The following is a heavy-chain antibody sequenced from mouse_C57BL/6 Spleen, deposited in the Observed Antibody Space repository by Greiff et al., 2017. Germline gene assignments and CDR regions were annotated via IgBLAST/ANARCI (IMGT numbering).Heavy chain of an antibody. CDR2: IDPSDSYT. CDR1: GYTFTSYW. Sequence: QVQLQQPGAELVMPGASVKLSCKASGYTFTSYWMHWVKQRPGQGLEWIGEIDPSDSYTNYNQKFKGKSTLTVDKSSSTAYMQLSSLTSEDSAVYYCARKGWDYWGQGTSVTVSS. V-gene: IGHV1-69*01. J-gene: IGHJ4*01. CDR3: ARKGWDY.